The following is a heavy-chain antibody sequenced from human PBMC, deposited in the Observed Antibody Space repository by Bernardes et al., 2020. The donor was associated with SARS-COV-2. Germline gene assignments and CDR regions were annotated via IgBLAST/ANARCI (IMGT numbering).Heavy chain of an antibody. D-gene: IGHD3-10*01. CDR2: INDSGST. V-gene: IGHV4-34*01. CDR1: GGSFRGYY. CDR3: ARPFFGSGSPRD. J-gene: IGHJ4*02. Sequence: SETLSLTCAVYGGSFRGYYWSWIRQSPGQGLEWIGEINDSGSTNYNPSLKSRVTISADTSKNQFSLNLTSVTVADTAIYYCARPFFGSGSPRDWGLGTLVTVSS.